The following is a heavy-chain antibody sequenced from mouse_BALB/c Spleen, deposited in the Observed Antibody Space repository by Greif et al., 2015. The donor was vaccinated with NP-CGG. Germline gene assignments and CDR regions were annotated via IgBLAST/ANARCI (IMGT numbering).Heavy chain of an antibody. V-gene: IGHV14-3*02. CDR2: IDPANGNT. J-gene: IGHJ1*01. CDR3: ARWDWYFDV. CDR1: GFNIKDTY. Sequence: VTLNECGAELVKPGASVKLSCTASGFNIKDTYMHWVKQRPEQGLEWIGRIDPANGNTKYDPKFQGKATITADTSSNTAYLHLSSLTSEDTAVYYCARWDWYFDVWGAGTAVTVSS.